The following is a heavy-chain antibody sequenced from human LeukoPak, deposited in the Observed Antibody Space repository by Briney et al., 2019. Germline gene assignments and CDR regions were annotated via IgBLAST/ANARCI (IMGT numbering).Heavy chain of an antibody. D-gene: IGHD2-2*01. CDR1: GFTLDDYA. Sequence: GRSLRLSCAASGFTLDDYAMHWVRQAPGKGLEWVSGITWNTGNIGYADSVKGRFTISRDNAKNSLYLQTNSLRVEDTALYYCAKAPAYYFYGMDVWGQGTTVAVSS. CDR3: AKAPAYYFYGMDV. J-gene: IGHJ6*02. CDR2: ITWNTGNI. V-gene: IGHV3-9*01.